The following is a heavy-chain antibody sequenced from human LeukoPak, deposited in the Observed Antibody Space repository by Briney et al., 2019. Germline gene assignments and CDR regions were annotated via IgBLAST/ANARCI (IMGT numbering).Heavy chain of an antibody. CDR3: VRDQGSQKIVVVPHGMDV. V-gene: IGHV3-7*01. CDR1: GFTFSSYW. D-gene: IGHD3-22*01. J-gene: IGHJ6*02. Sequence: PGGSLRLSCAASGFTFSSYWMSWVRQAPGKGLEWVANIKQDGSEKYYVDSVKGRFTISRDNAKNSLYLQMNSLRAEDTAVYYCVRDQGSQKIVVVPHGMDVWGQGTTVTVSS. CDR2: IKQDGSEK.